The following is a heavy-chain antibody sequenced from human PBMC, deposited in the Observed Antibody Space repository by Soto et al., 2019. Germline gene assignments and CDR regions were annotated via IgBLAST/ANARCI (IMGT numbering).Heavy chain of an antibody. D-gene: IGHD1-20*01. V-gene: IGHV1-69*13. Sequence: SVKVSCKVSGGTFSSYAISWVRQAPGQGLEWMGGIIPIFGTANYAQKFQGRVTITADESTSTAYMELSSLRSEDTAVYYCATPRGQYNWNLLDYYYYGMDVWGQGTTVTVSS. CDR2: IIPIFGTA. CDR3: ATPRGQYNWNLLDYYYYGMDV. J-gene: IGHJ6*02. CDR1: GGTFSSYA.